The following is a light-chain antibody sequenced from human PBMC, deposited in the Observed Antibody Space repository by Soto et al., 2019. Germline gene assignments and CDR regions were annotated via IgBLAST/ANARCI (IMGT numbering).Light chain of an antibody. V-gene: IGKV1-5*01. CDR1: QSISSW. CDR2: DAA. Sequence: IQMTQSPSTLSASVGDRVIITCRASQSISSWLAWYQQKPVKSPKLLIYDAASLESVVPSRFSGSGSGTEFTLTISRLQPDDFATYYCQQDNSYSLTFVQGTQLEMK. CDR3: QQDNSYSLT. J-gene: IGKJ2*01.